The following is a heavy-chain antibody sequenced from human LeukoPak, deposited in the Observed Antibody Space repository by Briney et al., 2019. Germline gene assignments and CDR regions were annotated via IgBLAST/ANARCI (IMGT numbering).Heavy chain of an antibody. D-gene: IGHD4-17*01. CDR3: ARGQGTVTTH. V-gene: IGHV4-34*01. Sequence: SETLSLTCAVSGGSFSGYYWTWIRQPPGKGLEWIGEINHSGSANYNPSLKSRVTISLDTSKNRFSLKLSSVTAADTAVYYCARGQGTVTTHWGQGTLVTVSS. J-gene: IGHJ4*02. CDR2: INHSGSA. CDR1: GGSFSGYY.